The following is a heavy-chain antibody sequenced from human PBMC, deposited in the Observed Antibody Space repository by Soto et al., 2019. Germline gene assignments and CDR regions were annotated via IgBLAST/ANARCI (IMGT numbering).Heavy chain of an antibody. CDR1: GFTVSSNY. Sequence: EVQLVESGGGLVQPGGSLRLSCAASGFTVSSNYMSWVRQAPGKGLEWVSVIYSGCSTYYADSVKGRFTISRDHSKSMLYLQMNSLRAEDTAVYYCTNSGWSFDYWGHGTLVTVSS. J-gene: IGHJ4*01. CDR2: IYSGCST. CDR3: TNSGWSFDY. V-gene: IGHV3-66*01. D-gene: IGHD6-19*01.